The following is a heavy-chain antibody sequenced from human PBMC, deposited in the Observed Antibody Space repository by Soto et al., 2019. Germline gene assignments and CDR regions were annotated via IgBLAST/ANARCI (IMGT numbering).Heavy chain of an antibody. Sequence: QVQLVQSGAEVKKPGASVKVSCKASGYTFTSYDINWVRQATGQGLEWMGWMNPNSGNTGYAQTFQGRVTMTRNTSISTAYMELSSLRSEDTAVYYCARWPDGYYYFGMDVWGQGTTVTVSS. J-gene: IGHJ6*02. CDR3: ARWPDGYYYFGMDV. CDR1: GYTFTSYD. CDR2: MNPNSGNT. V-gene: IGHV1-8*01.